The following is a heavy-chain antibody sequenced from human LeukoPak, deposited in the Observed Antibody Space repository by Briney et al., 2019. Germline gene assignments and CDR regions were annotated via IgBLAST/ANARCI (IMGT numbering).Heavy chain of an antibody. CDR3: AELGITMIGGV. CDR1: EFTFSSHW. V-gene: IGHV3-7*01. D-gene: IGHD3-10*02. Sequence: HPGGSLRLSCAASEFTFSSHWMSWVRQAPGKGLEWVANINQDGSKKYYMDSVKGRFTISRDNAENSLYLQMNSLRAEDTAVYYCAELGITMIGGVWGKGTTVTISS. J-gene: IGHJ6*04. CDR2: INQDGSKK.